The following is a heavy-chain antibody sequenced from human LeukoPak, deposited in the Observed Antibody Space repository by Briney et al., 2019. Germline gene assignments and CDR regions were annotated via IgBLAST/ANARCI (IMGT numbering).Heavy chain of an antibody. V-gene: IGHV1-8*02. J-gene: IGHJ4*02. CDR2: MNPNSGNT. Sequence: ASVKVSCKASGYTFTGYYMHWVRQAPGQGLEWLGWMNPNSGNTGYAQKFQGRDTMTRDTSISTAYMELSSLRSDDTAVYYCTRGGGGNLIGGWGQGTLVTVSS. CDR1: GYTFTGYY. CDR3: TRGGGGNLIGG. D-gene: IGHD3-16*02.